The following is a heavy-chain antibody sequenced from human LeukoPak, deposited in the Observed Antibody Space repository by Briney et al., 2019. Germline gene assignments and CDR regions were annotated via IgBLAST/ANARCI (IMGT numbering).Heavy chain of an antibody. CDR2: IYYSGST. D-gene: IGHD2-15*01. Sequence: SETLSLTCTVSGGSIRSDCWSWIRQPPGKGLEWIGHIYYSGSTNYNPSLKSRVTISADTSKNQFSLKLSSVTAADTAVYYCARDRGYCSGGSCYRWFGPWGQGTLVTVSS. J-gene: IGHJ5*02. CDR1: GGSIRSDC. CDR3: ARDRGYCSGGSCYRWFGP. V-gene: IGHV4-59*01.